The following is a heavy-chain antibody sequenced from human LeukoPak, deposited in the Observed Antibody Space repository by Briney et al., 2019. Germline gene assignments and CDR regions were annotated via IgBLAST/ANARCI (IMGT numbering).Heavy chain of an antibody. CDR2: IYTSGST. CDR3: ARSLYYYDSSYYY. CDR1: GGSISSGSYY. D-gene: IGHD3-22*01. J-gene: IGHJ4*02. V-gene: IGHV4-61*02. Sequence: PSETLSLTCTVSGGSISSGSYYWSWIRQPAGKGLEWIGRIYTSGSTNYNPSLKSRVTISVDTSKNQFSLKLSSVTAADTAVYYCARSLYYYDSSYYYWGQGTLVTVSS.